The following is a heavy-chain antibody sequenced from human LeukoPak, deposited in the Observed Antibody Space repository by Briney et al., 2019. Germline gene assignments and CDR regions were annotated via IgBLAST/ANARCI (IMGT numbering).Heavy chain of an antibody. CDR2: INHSGST. D-gene: IGHD2-15*01. Sequence: SETLSLTCTVSGYSITSGYYWGWIRQPPGKGLEWIGNINHSGSTYYNPSLKSRVTISVDTSKNQFSLKLSSVTAADTAVYYCARDLGGYPFFMDVWGRGTTVIVSS. V-gene: IGHV4-38-2*02. CDR1: GYSITSGYY. J-gene: IGHJ6*03. CDR3: ARDLGGYPFFMDV.